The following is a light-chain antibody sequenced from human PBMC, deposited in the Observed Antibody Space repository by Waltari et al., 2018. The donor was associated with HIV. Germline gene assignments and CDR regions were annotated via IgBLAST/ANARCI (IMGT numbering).Light chain of an antibody. CDR3: CSYAGNYTLGV. J-gene: IGLJ3*02. V-gene: IGLV2-11*01. CDR1: SSDVGGYNS. Sequence: QSALTQPRSVSGSPGQSVTISCTGTSSDVGGYNSVSWYQQHPGKAPKLMIYDVNKRPSGVPDRFSGSKSGNTASLTISGLQAEDEADYYCCSYAGNYTLGVFGGGTKLTVL. CDR2: DVN.